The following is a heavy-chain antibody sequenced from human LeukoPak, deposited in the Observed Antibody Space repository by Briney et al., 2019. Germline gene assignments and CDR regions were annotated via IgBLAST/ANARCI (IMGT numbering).Heavy chain of an antibody. V-gene: IGHV3-23*01. CDR2: ISDSGVST. Sequence: GGSLRLSCAASGFSFSSYAMSWVRQAPGMGLEWVSDISDSGVSTYYADSVKGRFTISRDNSKNTLYLQMNTLRAEDTAVYFRAKIRGYSYGYGDYWGQGTLVTVSS. CDR3: AKIRGYSYGYGDY. D-gene: IGHD5-18*01. J-gene: IGHJ4*02. CDR1: GFSFSSYA.